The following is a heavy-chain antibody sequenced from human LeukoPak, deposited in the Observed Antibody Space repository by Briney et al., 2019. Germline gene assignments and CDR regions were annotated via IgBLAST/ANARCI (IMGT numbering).Heavy chain of an antibody. CDR3: ARVGLRRSNWFDP. CDR1: GYTFTGYY. Sequence: ASVKVSCKASGYTFTGYYMHWVRQAPGQGLERMGWINPNSGGTNYAQKFQGRVTMTRDTSISTAYMELSRLRSDDTAVYYCARVGLRRSNWFDPWGQGTLVTVSS. J-gene: IGHJ5*02. V-gene: IGHV1-2*02. D-gene: IGHD4-17*01. CDR2: INPNSGGT.